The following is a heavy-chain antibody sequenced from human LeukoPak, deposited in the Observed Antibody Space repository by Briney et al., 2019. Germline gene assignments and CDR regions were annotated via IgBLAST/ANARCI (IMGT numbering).Heavy chain of an antibody. CDR3: ARDRGYYYDSSGLDY. V-gene: IGHV4-39*07. D-gene: IGHD3-22*01. CDR1: GGSISSSSYY. CDR2: IYYSGST. J-gene: IGHJ4*02. Sequence: SETLSLTCTVSGGSISSSSYYWGWIRQPPGKGLEWIGSIYYSGSTNYNPSLKSRVTMSVDTSKNQFSLKLSSFTAADTAVYYCARDRGYYYDSSGLDYWGQGTLVTVSS.